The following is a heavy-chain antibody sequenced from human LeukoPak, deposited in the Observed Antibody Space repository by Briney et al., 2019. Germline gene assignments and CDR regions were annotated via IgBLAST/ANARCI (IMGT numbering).Heavy chain of an antibody. J-gene: IGHJ5*02. D-gene: IGHD2-15*01. Sequence: ASVKVSCKASGDTFRNYVISWVRQAPGQGLEWMGWISAYNGNTNYAQKLQGRVTMTTDTSTSTAYMELRSLRSDDTAVYYCARSDIVVVVAAHNNWFDPWGQGTLVTVSS. CDR1: GDTFRNYV. CDR3: ARSDIVVVVAAHNNWFDP. CDR2: ISAYNGNT. V-gene: IGHV1-18*01.